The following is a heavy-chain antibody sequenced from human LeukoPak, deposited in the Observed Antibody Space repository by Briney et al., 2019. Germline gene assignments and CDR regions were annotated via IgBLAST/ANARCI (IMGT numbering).Heavy chain of an antibody. CDR3: ARDPQEYYDSSGAFDI. CDR2: ISSSSSTI. V-gene: IGHV3-48*01. D-gene: IGHD3-22*01. CDR1: GFTFSSYS. Sequence: QTGGSLRLSCAASGFTFSSYSMNWVRQAPGKGLEWVSYISSSSSTIYYADSVKGRFTISRDNAKNSLYLQMNSLRAEDTAVYYCARDPQEYYDSSGAFDIWGQGTMVTVSS. J-gene: IGHJ3*02.